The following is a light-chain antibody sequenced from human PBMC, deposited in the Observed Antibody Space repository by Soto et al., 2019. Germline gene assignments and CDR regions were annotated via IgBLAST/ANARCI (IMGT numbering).Light chain of an antibody. J-gene: IGLJ1*01. V-gene: IGLV1-51*01. CDR1: SSNIGNNY. CDR3: GTWDSGLAAYG. Sequence: QSVLTQPPSVSAAPGQKVTISCSGSSSNIGNNYVSWYQQLPGTAPKLLIYDNKNRPSGISNRFSGSKSGTSATLGITGLQTGDEADYYCGTWDSGLAAYGFGTGTKVTVL. CDR2: DNK.